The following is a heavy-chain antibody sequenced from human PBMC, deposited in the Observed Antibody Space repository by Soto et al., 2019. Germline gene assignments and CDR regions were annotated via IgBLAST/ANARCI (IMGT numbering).Heavy chain of an antibody. CDR2: INPIFGIA. CDR1: GGTFSSYA. CDR3: AGSQACWGTSCRPNFYYSYGMDV. V-gene: IGHV1-69*01. D-gene: IGHD2-2*01. Sequence: QVQLVQSGAEVKKPGSSVKVSCKASGGTFSSYAISWARQAPGQALEWMGGINPIFGIANYAQKFQGRVMLTGDESTGTAYMEPSSLRSGDTAVYYCAGSQACWGTSCRPNFYYSYGMDVGGQGNTVTVSS. J-gene: IGHJ6*02.